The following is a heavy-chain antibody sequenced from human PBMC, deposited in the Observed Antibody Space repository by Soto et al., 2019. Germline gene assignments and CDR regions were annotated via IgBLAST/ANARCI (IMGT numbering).Heavy chain of an antibody. J-gene: IGHJ4*02. CDR2: ISSSGSTI. CDR1: GFTFSSYE. CDR3: ARGITIFGVVIGPNDY. Sequence: PGGSLRLSCAASGFTFSSYEMNWVRQAPGKGLEWVSYISSSGSTIYYADSVKGRFTISRDNAKNSLYLQMNSLRAADTAVYYCARGITIFGVVIGPNDYWGQGTLVTVSS. D-gene: IGHD3-3*01. V-gene: IGHV3-48*03.